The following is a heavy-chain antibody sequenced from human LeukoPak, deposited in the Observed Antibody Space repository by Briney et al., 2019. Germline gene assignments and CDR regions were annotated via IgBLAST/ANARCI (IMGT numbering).Heavy chain of an antibody. Sequence: NPSETLSLTCAASGGSFSSYYWSWIRQPPGKGLEWIGEIDHTGDTNYNPSLKSRFTMSVDTSKNQFSLKVTSVTAADTAVYYCAKPYYRSGTGGFDSWGQGTLVTVSS. CDR1: GGSFSSYY. D-gene: IGHD1-14*01. V-gene: IGHV4-34*01. CDR3: AKPYYRSGTGGFDS. J-gene: IGHJ4*02. CDR2: IDHTGDT.